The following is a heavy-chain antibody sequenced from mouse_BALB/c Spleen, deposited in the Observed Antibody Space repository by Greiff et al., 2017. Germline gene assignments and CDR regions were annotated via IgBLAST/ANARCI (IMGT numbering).Heavy chain of an antibody. V-gene: IGHV1S81*02. CDR2: INPSNGRT. J-gene: IGHJ1*01. CDR1: GYTFTSYW. Sequence: QVQLKQPGAELVKPGASVKLSCKASGYTFTSYWMHWVKQRPGQGLEWIGEINPSNGRTNYNEKFKSKATLTVDKSSSTAYMQLSSLTSEDSAVYYCARSGGYGYFDVWGAGTTVTVSS. CDR3: ARSGGYGYFDV.